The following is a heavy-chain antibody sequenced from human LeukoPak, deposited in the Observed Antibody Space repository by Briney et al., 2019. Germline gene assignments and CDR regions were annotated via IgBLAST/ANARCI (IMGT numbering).Heavy chain of an antibody. CDR2: IIPILGIA. D-gene: IGHD6-13*01. J-gene: IGHJ5*02. CDR1: GGTFSSYA. V-gene: IGHV1-69*04. Sequence: SVKVSCKASGGTFSSYAISWVRQAPGQGLEWMGRIIPILGIANYAQKFQGRVTITADKSTSTAYMELSSLRSEDTAVYYCARDQQRAAAGHQPPLDNWFDPWGQGTLVTVSS. CDR3: ARDQQRAAAGHQPPLDNWFDP.